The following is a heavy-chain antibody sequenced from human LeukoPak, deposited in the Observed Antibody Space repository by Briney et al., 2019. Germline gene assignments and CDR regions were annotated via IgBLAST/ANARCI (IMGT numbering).Heavy chain of an antibody. V-gene: IGHV4-34*01. Sequence: PSETLSLTCAVYGGSFSGYYWSWIRQPPGKGLEWIGEINHSGSTNYNPSLKSRVTISVDTSKNQFSLKLSSVTAADTAVYYCARGGPRYCSGGSCYFGHWGQGTLVTVSS. J-gene: IGHJ4*02. CDR1: GGSFSGYY. CDR3: ARGGPRYCSGGSCYFGH. CDR2: INHSGST. D-gene: IGHD2-15*01.